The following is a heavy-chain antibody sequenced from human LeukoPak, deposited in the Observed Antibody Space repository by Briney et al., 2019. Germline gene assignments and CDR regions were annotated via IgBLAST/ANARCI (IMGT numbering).Heavy chain of an antibody. CDR1: GGSISNNY. Sequence: SSETLSLTCTVSGGSISNNYWSWFRQPPGKGLEWIGYIYYSGSTNYNPSLKSRVTISVDTSKNQFSLKLSSVTAADTAVYYCARGIPYDYVWGPPFFDYWGQGTLVTVSS. D-gene: IGHD3-16*01. J-gene: IGHJ4*02. V-gene: IGHV4-59*01. CDR2: IYYSGST. CDR3: ARGIPYDYVWGPPFFDY.